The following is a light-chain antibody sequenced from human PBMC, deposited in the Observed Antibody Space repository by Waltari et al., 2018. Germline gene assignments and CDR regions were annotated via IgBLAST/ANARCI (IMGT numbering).Light chain of an antibody. CDR2: LGS. CDR3: MQGRQPGYT. Sequence: SQSLLYTGNDYWSVYVQKPGQVPQLLIFLGSSRASGVPNRFSGSVSGTDFTLRISRVEAEDVGLYYCMQGRQPGYTFGQGTRLEIK. V-gene: IGKV2-28*01. J-gene: IGKJ2*01. CDR1: QSLLYTGNDY.